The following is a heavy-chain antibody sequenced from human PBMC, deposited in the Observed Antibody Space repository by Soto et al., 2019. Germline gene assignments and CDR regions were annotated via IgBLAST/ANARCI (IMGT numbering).Heavy chain of an antibody. CDR2: INPSGGST. CDR3: ARSRRVGGIAAAGLDY. V-gene: IGHV1-46*01. Sequence: ASVKVSCKASGYTFTSYYMQLVRQAPGQGLEWMGMINPSGGSTTYAQKIQGKVTMTRDTSTSTVYMDLSSLTSEDTAVYYCARSRRVGGIAAAGLDYWGQGTLVTVSS. D-gene: IGHD6-13*01. J-gene: IGHJ4*02. CDR1: GYTFTSYY.